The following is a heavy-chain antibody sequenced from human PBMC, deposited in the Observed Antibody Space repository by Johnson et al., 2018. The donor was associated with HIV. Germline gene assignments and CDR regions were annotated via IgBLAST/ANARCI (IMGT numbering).Heavy chain of an antibody. J-gene: IGHJ3*02. CDR3: ARSPGEADAFDI. V-gene: IGHV3-20*04. CDR2: TTWNSGSI. Sequence: QLVESGGGVVRPGGSLRLSCAASGFTFDDYGMSLVRQGPGKGLEWVSGTTWNSGSIAYADSVKGRFTISRDNAKNSLYLQMNSLRAEDTAVYSCARSPGEADAFDIWGQGTMVTVSS. D-gene: IGHD3-10*01. CDR1: GFTFDDYG.